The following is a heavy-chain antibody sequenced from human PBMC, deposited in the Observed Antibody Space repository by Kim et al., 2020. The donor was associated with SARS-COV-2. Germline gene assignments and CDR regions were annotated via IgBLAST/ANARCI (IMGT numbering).Heavy chain of an antibody. CDR2: ISWDGGST. V-gene: IGHV3-43*01. CDR1: GFTFDDYT. D-gene: IGHD3-10*01. J-gene: IGHJ6*02. Sequence: GGSLRLSCAASGFTFDDYTMHWVRQAPGKGLEWVSLISWDGGSTYYADSVKGRFTISRDNSKNSLYLQMNSLRTEDTALYYCAKDIGKPVRGVIIYYYYGMDVWGQGTTVTVSS. CDR3: AKDIGKPVRGVIIYYYYGMDV.